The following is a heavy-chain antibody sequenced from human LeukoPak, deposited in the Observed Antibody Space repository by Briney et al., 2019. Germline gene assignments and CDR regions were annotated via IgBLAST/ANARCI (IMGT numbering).Heavy chain of an antibody. Sequence: QSGGSLRLSCEASGFSFSAAWMTWVRQAPGKGLEWVATIKNDGSDKYYVDSVKGRFTLSRDNAKNSVYLQMNSLRDEDTAVYYCVNLGYSDGGQGTLVTVSS. J-gene: IGHJ4*02. D-gene: IGHD5-12*01. CDR2: IKNDGSDK. CDR1: GFSFSAAW. V-gene: IGHV3-7*01. CDR3: VNLGYSD.